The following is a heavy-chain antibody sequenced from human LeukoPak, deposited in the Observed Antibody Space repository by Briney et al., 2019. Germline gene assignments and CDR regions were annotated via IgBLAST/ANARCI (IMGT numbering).Heavy chain of an antibody. CDR2: INHSGST. CDR1: GGSFSGYY. CDR3: ARMGLRYFDAFDY. J-gene: IGHJ4*02. Sequence: PSETLSLTCAVYGGSFSGYYWSWIRQPPGKGLEWIGKINHSGSTNYNPSLKSRVTISVDTSKNQFSLKLSSVTAADTAVYYCARMGLRYFDAFDYWGQGTLVTVSS. V-gene: IGHV4-34*01. D-gene: IGHD3-9*01.